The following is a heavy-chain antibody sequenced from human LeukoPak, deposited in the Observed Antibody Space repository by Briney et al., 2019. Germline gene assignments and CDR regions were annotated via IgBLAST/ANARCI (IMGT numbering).Heavy chain of an antibody. CDR2: IYHSGST. CDR3: ARVNCSGGSCYHDY. D-gene: IGHD2-15*01. J-gene: IGHJ4*02. Sequence: SETLSLTCTVSGGSISSYYWSWIRQPPGKGLEWIGFIYHSGSTNYNPSLRSRVTISVDTSKNQFSLKPSSVTAADTAVYYCARVNCSGGSCYHDYWGQGTLVTVSS. CDR1: GGSISSYY. V-gene: IGHV4-59*01.